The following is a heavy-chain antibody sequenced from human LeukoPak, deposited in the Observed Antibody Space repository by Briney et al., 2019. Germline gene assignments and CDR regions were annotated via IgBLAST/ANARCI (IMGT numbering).Heavy chain of an antibody. J-gene: IGHJ4*02. Sequence: PSETLSLTCTVSGGSISSYYWGWIRRPPGKGLEWIGSMYYSGSTYYNPSLKSRVTISVDTSKNQFSLKLSSVTAADTAVYYCASETLDYEGYDYWGQGTLVTVSS. CDR1: GGSISSYY. V-gene: IGHV4-39*01. CDR3: ASETLDYEGYDY. CDR2: MYYSGST. D-gene: IGHD4-17*01.